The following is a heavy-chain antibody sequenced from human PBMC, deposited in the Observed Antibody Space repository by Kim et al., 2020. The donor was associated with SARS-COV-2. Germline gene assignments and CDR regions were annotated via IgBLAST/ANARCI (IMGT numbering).Heavy chain of an antibody. D-gene: IGHD3-10*01. CDR3: ARAYYGSGSDGFYGMDV. CDR2: IIPIFGTA. Sequence: SVKVSCKASGGTFSSYAISWVRQAPGQGLEWMGGIIPIFGTANYAQKFQGRVTITADESTSTAYMELSSLRSEDTAVYYCARAYYGSGSDGFYGMDVWGQGTTVTVSS. V-gene: IGHV1-69*13. CDR1: GGTFSSYA. J-gene: IGHJ6*02.